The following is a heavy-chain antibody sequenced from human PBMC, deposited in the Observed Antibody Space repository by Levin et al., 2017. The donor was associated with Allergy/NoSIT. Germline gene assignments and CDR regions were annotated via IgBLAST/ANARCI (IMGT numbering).Heavy chain of an antibody. D-gene: IGHD4-23*01. CDR2: IYYSGST. J-gene: IGHJ4*02. Sequence: SETLSLTCTVSGGSISSYYWSWIRQPPGKGLEWIGYIYYSGSTNYNPSLKSRVTISVDTSKNQFSLKLSSVTAADTAVYYCARGYYGGNPFDYWGQGTLVTVSS. CDR1: GGSISSYY. V-gene: IGHV4-59*01. CDR3: ARGYYGGNPFDY.